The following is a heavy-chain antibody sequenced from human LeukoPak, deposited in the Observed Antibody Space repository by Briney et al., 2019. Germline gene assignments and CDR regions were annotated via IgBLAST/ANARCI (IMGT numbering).Heavy chain of an antibody. CDR2: IRYDGSNK. CDR1: GFTFCSYG. V-gene: IGHV3-30*02. J-gene: IGHJ1*01. D-gene: IGHD2-2*01. Sequence: PGGHLRRYCAASGFTFCSYGMHWVRQAPGKGLEWVAFIRYDGSNKYYADSVKGRVTISRDNSKNTLYLQMNSLRAEDTAVYYCAKTYCSSTSCSGYFQHWGQGTLVTVSS. CDR3: AKTYCSSTSCSGYFQH.